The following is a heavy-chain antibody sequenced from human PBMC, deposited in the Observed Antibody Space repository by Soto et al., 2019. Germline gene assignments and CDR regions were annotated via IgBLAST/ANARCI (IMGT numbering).Heavy chain of an antibody. CDR3: ERARHTYSSSYFDY. J-gene: IGHJ4*02. D-gene: IGHD3-22*01. Sequence: EVQLLESGGDLVQPGGSLRLSCAASGFTFSSYAMSWVRQAPGKGLEWVSTISGRGDDTYYTDSVKGRFTISRDNSKNTLYVNMHSLKADDTEVYYCERARHTYSSSYFDYWGQGTLVTVSS. CDR1: GFTFSSYA. CDR2: ISGRGDDT. V-gene: IGHV3-23*01.